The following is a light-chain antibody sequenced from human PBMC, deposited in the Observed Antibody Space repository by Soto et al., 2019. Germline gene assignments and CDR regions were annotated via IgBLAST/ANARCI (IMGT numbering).Light chain of an antibody. CDR1: QSVSSSY. J-gene: IGKJ1*01. Sequence: ENVLRMSPGTLSFYPGERATLSCRASQSVSSSYLAWYQQKPGQAPRLLVYGASNRATGIPDRFSGSGSGTDFTLTISRLEPEDFAVYYCQQYGSSGTFGQGTKVDNK. V-gene: IGKV3-20*01. CDR3: QQYGSSGT. CDR2: GAS.